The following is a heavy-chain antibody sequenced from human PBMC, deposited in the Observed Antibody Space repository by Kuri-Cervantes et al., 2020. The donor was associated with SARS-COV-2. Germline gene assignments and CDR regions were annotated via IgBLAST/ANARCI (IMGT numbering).Heavy chain of an antibody. CDR1: GGTFSSYA. CDR3: ATSFRYGDWVSYLRGGQYYFDY. D-gene: IGHD4-17*01. J-gene: IGHJ4*02. V-gene: IGHV1-69*10. CDR2: IIPILGIA. Sequence: SVKVSCKASGGTFSSYAISWVRQAPGQGLEWMGGIIPILGIANYAQKFQGRVTITADKSTSTAYMELSSLRSEDTAVYYCATSFRYGDWVSYLRGGQYYFDYWGQGTLVTVSS.